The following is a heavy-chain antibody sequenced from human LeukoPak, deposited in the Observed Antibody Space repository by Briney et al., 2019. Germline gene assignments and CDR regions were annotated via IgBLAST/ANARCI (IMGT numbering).Heavy chain of an antibody. CDR1: GFTFSSYA. V-gene: IGHV3-48*04. D-gene: IGHD6-13*01. CDR2: ISNSGSTI. J-gene: IGHJ4*02. Sequence: PGGSLRLSCAASGFTFSSYAMSWVRQAPGKGLEWLSYISNSGSTIYYADSVKGRFTVSRDNAKNSLYLQMNSLRAEDTAVYYCASRGVAAGSSPLVDYWGQGTLVTVSA. CDR3: ASRGVAAGSSPLVDY.